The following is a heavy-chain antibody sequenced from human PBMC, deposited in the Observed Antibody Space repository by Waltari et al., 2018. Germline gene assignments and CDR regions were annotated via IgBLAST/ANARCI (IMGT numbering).Heavy chain of an antibody. V-gene: IGHV5-51*03. D-gene: IGHD3-16*02. Sequence: EVQLVQSGAEVKKPGESLKISCKGSGYSFTSYWIGWVRQMPGKGLEWMGIIYPGDSDTRDSPSFQGQVTISADKSISTAYLQWSSLKASDTAMYYCARVTYYDYIWGSYRPYYFDYWGQGTLVTVSS. CDR2: IYPGDSDT. CDR1: GYSFTSYW. J-gene: IGHJ4*02. CDR3: ARVTYYDYIWGSYRPYYFDY.